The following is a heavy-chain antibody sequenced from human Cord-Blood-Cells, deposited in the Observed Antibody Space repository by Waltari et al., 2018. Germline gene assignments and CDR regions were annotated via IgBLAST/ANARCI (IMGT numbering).Heavy chain of an antibody. V-gene: IGHV4-38-2*02. CDR1: GYSISSGSS. CDR3: ARDYRRGGVRWFDP. D-gene: IGHD3-16*01. Sequence: QVQLQESGPGLVKPSETLSLTCAVSGYSISSGSSWGWFRQPPGKGLEWIGSIYHSGSTYYNPSLKSRVTISVDTSKNQFSLKLSSVTAADTAVYYCARDYRRGGVRWFDPWGQGTLVTVSS. J-gene: IGHJ5*02. CDR2: IYHSGST.